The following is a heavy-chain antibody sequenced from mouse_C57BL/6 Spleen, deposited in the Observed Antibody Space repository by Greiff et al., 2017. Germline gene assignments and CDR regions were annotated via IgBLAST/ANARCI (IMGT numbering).Heavy chain of an antibody. CDR3: ARNYDYEDAMDY. CDR1: GYSFTSYY. J-gene: IGHJ4*01. V-gene: IGHV1-66*01. D-gene: IGHD2-4*01. Sequence: QVHVKQSGPELVKPGASVKISCKASGYSFTSYYIHWVKQRPGQGLEWIGWIYPGSGNTKYNEKFKGKATLTADTSSSTAYMQLSSLTSEDSAVYYCARNYDYEDAMDYWGQGTSVTVSS. CDR2: IYPGSGNT.